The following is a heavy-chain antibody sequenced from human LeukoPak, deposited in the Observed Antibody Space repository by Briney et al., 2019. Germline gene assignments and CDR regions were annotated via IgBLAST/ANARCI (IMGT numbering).Heavy chain of an antibody. J-gene: IGHJ4*02. CDR2: ISGSGGST. V-gene: IGHV3-23*01. Sequence: GGSLRLSCAPSGFTFSSYAMRWVRQAPGKGLEWVSAISGSGGSTYYADSVKGRFPISRDNSKNTLYLQMNSLRAEDTAVYYCAKDPVSSSWSPGDYWGQGTLVTVSS. CDR1: GFTFSSYA. CDR3: AKDPVSSSWSPGDY. D-gene: IGHD6-13*01.